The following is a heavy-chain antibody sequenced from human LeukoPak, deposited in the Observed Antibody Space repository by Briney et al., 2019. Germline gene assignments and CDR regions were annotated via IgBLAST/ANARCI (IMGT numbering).Heavy chain of an antibody. J-gene: IGHJ6*03. V-gene: IGHV3-30*01. CDR3: ARDSGSYLSYMDV. CDR1: GFTFSSYA. Sequence: GRSLRLSCAASGFTFSSYAMHWVRQAPGKGLEWVAVISYDGSNKYYADSVKGRFTISRDNSKNTLYLQMNSLRAEDTAVYYCARDSGSYLSYMDVWGKGTTGTVSS. CDR2: ISYDGSNK. D-gene: IGHD1-26*01.